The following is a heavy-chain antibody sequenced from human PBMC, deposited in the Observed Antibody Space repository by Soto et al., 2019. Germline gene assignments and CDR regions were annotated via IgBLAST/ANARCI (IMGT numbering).Heavy chain of an antibody. CDR3: ARTGYCSGGSCPDAYCDY. CDR2: ISSNGGST. D-gene: IGHD2-15*01. V-gene: IGHV3-64*01. CDR1: GFTFSSYA. J-gene: IGHJ4*02. Sequence: EVQLVESGGGLVQPGGSLRLSCAASGFTFSSYAMHWVRQAPGKGLEYVSAISSNGGSTYYANSVKGRFTISRDNSKNTLYLKMGSLRAEDMAVYYCARTGYCSGGSCPDAYCDYWGQGTLVTVSS.